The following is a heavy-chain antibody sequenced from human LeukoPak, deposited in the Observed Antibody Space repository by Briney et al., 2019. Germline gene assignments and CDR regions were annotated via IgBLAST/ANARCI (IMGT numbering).Heavy chain of an antibody. CDR2: INTDGSST. D-gene: IGHD1-26*01. CDR3: GRVYYSGIYGGAFDI. J-gene: IGHJ3*02. CDR1: GFTFSSYW. Sequence: PGGSLRLSCAASGFTFSSYWMHWVRQAPGKGLVWVSRINTDGSSTNYADSVKGRFTISRDNAKNTVYLQMNGLRAEDTAVYYCGRVYYSGIYGGAFDIWGQGTMVTVSS. V-gene: IGHV3-74*01.